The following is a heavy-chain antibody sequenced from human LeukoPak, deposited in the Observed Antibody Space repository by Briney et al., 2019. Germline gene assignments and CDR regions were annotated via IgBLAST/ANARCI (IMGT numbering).Heavy chain of an antibody. D-gene: IGHD1-14*01. Sequence: PGGSLRLPCAASGLTVNRQYVRWVRQAPGKGLEWVSVIYSGGSTNYADSVKGRFTISRDNSKNTVYLQMNSLRAEDTAVYYCTGDVYQHWGQGSLVTASS. J-gene: IGHJ1*01. V-gene: IGHV3-53*01. CDR2: IYSGGST. CDR3: TGDVYQH. CDR1: GLTVNRQY.